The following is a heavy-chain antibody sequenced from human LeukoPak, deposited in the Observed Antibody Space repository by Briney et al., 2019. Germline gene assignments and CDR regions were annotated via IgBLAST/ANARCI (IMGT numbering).Heavy chain of an antibody. D-gene: IGHD5-18*01. V-gene: IGHV3-74*01. CDR3: AKAGIQPFDY. CDR2: INSDGSST. Sequence: QTGGSLRLSCAASGFTFSSYWMHWVRQAPGKGLVWVSRINSDGSSTSYADSVRGRFSISRDNAKNTLYLQMNSLRAEDTAVYYCAKAGIQPFDYWGQGTLVTVSS. CDR1: GFTFSSYW. J-gene: IGHJ4*02.